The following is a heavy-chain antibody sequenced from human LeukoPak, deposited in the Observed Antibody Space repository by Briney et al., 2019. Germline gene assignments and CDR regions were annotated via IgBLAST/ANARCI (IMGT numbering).Heavy chain of an antibody. CDR2: ISGSGGST. V-gene: IGHV3-23*01. CDR3: AKDRSATVTRFYFDY. J-gene: IGHJ4*02. CDR1: GFTFSSYS. Sequence: PGGSLRLSCAASGFTFSSYSMNWVRQAPGKGLEWVSAISGSGGSTYYADSVKGRFTISRDNSKNTLYLQMNSLRAEDTAVYYCAKDRSATVTRFYFDYWGQGTLVTVSS. D-gene: IGHD4-17*01.